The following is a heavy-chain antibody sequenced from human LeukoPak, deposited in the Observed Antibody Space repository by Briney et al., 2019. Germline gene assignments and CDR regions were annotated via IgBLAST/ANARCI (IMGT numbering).Heavy chain of an antibody. CDR1: GGSFSGYY. J-gene: IGHJ4*02. CDR2: INHSGST. D-gene: IGHD3-9*01. V-gene: IGHV4-34*01. CDR3: ARGVLLRYFDWLSKYYFDY. Sequence: PSETLSLTCAVYGGSFSGYYWSWIRQPPGKGLEWIGEINHSGSTNYNPSLKSRVTISVDTSKNQFSLKLSSVTAADTAVYYCARGVLLRYFDWLSKYYFDYWGQGTLVTVSS.